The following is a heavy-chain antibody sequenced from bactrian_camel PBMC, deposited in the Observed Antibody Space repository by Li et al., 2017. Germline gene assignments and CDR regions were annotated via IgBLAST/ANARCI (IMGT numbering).Heavy chain of an antibody. V-gene: IGHV3S42*01. CDR3: RQGWEPKLTTRDY. Sequence: VQLVESGGGLVQPGGSLRLSCAASGFTFRDWPMNWVRQAPGKGLEWVSSINIGGSGTAYAGTVKGRFTISRDNAKNTLYLQLNSLKPEDTAMYYCRQGWEPKLTTRDYRVQGTQVTVS. D-gene: IGHD5*01. CDR2: INIGGSGT. J-gene: IGHJ4*01. CDR1: GFTFRDWP.